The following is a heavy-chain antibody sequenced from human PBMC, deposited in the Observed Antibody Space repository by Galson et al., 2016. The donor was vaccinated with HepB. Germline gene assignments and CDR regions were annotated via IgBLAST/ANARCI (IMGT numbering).Heavy chain of an antibody. CDR2: IRSKAYGGTA. D-gene: IGHD3-16*01. CDR3: TRVGRNPRRPSMMHEIFDY. J-gene: IGHJ4*02. V-gene: IGHV3-49*03. Sequence: SLRLSCAGSGFTFGDFAVTWSRQAPGKGLEWVGLIRSKAYGGTAEYAPSVKGRFSISRDDSKSIAYLQLNSLKTGDTATYYCTRVGRNPRRPSMMHEIFDYWGQGILVTVSA. CDR1: GFTFGDFA.